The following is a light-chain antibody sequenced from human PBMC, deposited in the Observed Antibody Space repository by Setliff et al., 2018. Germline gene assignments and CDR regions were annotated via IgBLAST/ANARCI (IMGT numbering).Light chain of an antibody. CDR1: SSDVGDYNY. Sequence: QSAPTQPASVSGSPGQSITISCTATSSDVGDYNYVSWYQQHPGKAPKLIIFEVSNRPSGVSNRFSGSKSGNTASLTISGLQAEDEADYYCSSYTSTSLYVFAAGTKVTVL. CDR2: EVS. J-gene: IGLJ1*01. V-gene: IGLV2-14*01. CDR3: SSYTSTSLYV.